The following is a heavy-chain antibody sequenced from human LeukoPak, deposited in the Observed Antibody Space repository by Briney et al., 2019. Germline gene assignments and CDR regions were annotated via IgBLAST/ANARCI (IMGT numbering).Heavy chain of an antibody. Sequence: APVKVSCKASGYTFTSYAMHSVRQAPGQRLEWMGWINAGNGNTKYSQKFQGRVTITRDTSASTAYMELSSLRSEDTAVYYCASSLLVLRYFDWPTDAFDIWGQGTMVTVSS. CDR3: ASSLLVLRYFDWPTDAFDI. J-gene: IGHJ3*02. V-gene: IGHV1-3*01. D-gene: IGHD3-9*01. CDR2: INAGNGNT. CDR1: GYTFTSYA.